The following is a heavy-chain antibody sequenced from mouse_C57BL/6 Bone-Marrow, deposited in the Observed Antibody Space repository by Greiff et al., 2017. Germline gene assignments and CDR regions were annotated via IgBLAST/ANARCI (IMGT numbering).Heavy chain of an antibody. CDR2: INYDGSST. J-gene: IGHJ4*01. CDR3: ARYLGDY. CDR1: GFTFSDYY. Sequence: EVQLVESEGGLVQPGSSMKLSCTASGFTFSDYYMAWVRQVPEKGLEWVANINYDGSSTYYLDSLKSRFIISRDNAKNILYLQMSSLKSEDTATYYCARYLGDYWGQGTSVTVSS. V-gene: IGHV5-16*01.